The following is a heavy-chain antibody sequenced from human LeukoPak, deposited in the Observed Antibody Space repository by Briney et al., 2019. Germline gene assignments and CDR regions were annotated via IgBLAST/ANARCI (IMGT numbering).Heavy chain of an antibody. D-gene: IGHD4-11*01. Sequence: SETLSLTYAVYGGSFSNYYWSWIRQPPGKGLEWIGEINHSGSTNYSPSLKSRVTISVDTSKNQFSLKLSSVTTADTAVYYCASPGLGTITTGYFDQWGQGTLVTVSS. CDR1: GGSFSNYY. CDR2: INHSGST. V-gene: IGHV4-34*01. J-gene: IGHJ4*02. CDR3: ASPGLGTITTGYFDQ.